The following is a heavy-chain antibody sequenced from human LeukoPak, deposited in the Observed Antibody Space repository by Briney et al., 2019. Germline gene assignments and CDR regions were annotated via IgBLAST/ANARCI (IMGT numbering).Heavy chain of an antibody. CDR1: GGSISSSSYY. J-gene: IGHJ4*02. CDR2: IYYSGST. V-gene: IGHV4-39*07. Sequence: PSETLSLTCTVSGGSISSSSYYWGWIRQPPGKGLEWIGSIYYSGSTYYNPSLKSRVTISVDTSKNQFSLKLSPVTAADTAVYYCARDLGAYSSGPYFDYWGQGTLVTVSS. CDR3: ARDLGAYSSGPYFDY. D-gene: IGHD3-22*01.